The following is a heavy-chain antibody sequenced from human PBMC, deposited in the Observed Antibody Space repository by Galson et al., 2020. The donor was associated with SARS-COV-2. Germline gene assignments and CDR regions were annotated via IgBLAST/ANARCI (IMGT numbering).Heavy chain of an antibody. J-gene: IGHJ5*02. CDR3: AKDGGSNYDWFDP. V-gene: IGHV3-23*01. CDR1: GFTFSSYA. D-gene: IGHD4-4*01. CDR2: ISGSGGST. Sequence: GESLQISCAASGFTFSSYAMSWVRQAPGKGLEWVSAISGSGGSTYYADSVKGRFTISRDNSKNTLYLQMNSLRAEDTAVYYCAKDGGSNYDWFDPWGQGTLVTVSS.